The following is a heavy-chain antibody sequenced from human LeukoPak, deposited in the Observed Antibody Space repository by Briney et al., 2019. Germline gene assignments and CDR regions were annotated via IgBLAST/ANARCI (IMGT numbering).Heavy chain of an antibody. J-gene: IGHJ4*02. CDR2: INHSGST. CDR3: ARAADGIVGATDY. Sequence: SETLSLTCAVYGGPFSGYYWSWIRQPPGKGLEWIGEINHSGSTNYNPSLKSRVTISVDTSKNQFSLKLSSVTAADTAVYYCARAADGIVGATDYWGQGTLVTVSS. D-gene: IGHD1-26*01. V-gene: IGHV4-34*01. CDR1: GGPFSGYY.